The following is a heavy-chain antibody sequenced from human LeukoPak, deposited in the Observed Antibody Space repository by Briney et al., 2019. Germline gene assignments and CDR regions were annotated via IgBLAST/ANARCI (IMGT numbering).Heavy chain of an antibody. V-gene: IGHV3-23*01. CDR3: AIRPSYYDSSGYYYVWAR. Sequence: GGSLRLSCAASGFTFSSYGMSWVRQAPGKGLEWVSAISGSGGSTYYADSVKGRFTISRDNSKNTLYLQMNSLRAEDTAVYYCAIRPSYYDSSGYYYVWARWGQGTLVTVSS. CDR2: ISGSGGST. CDR1: GFTFSSYG. J-gene: IGHJ4*02. D-gene: IGHD3-22*01.